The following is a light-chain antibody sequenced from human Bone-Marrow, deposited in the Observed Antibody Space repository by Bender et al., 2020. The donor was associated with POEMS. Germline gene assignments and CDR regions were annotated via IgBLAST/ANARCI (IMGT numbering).Light chain of an antibody. V-gene: IGLV3-21*03. J-gene: IGLJ2*01. CDR3: QVWDSNSDHVV. Sequence: SYVLTQPPSVSVAPGKTARITCGGNKIGTKSVHWYQQKPGQAPVLVVYDESDRPSGIPERFSGSKSGNTATLTISRVEAGDEADYYCQVWDSNSDHVVFGGGTKLTVL. CDR1: KIGTKS. CDR2: DES.